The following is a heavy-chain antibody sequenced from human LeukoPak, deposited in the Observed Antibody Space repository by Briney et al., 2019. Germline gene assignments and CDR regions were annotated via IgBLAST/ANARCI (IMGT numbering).Heavy chain of an antibody. CDR3: AELGITMIGGV. J-gene: IGHJ6*04. Sequence: GGSLRLSCAVSGFTFTTYAMSWVRRASGKGLEWVAGIHASGDTTYHAESVKGRFTISRDNPRKFLYLQMNSLRAEDTAVYYCAELGITMIGGVWGKGTTVTISS. V-gene: IGHV3-23*01. CDR1: GFTFTTYA. CDR2: IHASGDTT. D-gene: IGHD3-10*02.